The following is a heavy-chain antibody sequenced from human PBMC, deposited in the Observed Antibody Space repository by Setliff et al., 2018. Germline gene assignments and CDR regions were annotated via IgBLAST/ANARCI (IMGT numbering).Heavy chain of an antibody. D-gene: IGHD3-9*01. CDR1: GGSFSTYY. V-gene: IGHV4-34*01. CDR3: ARVSYYDILTYAFDI. J-gene: IGHJ3*02. CDR2: INHSGST. Sequence: SETLSLTCAVYGGSFSTYYWIWIRQPPGKGLEWIGEINHSGSTNYNPSLKSRVTISVDTSKNQFSLKLSSVTAADTAVYYCARVSYYDILTYAFDIWGQGTMVTVS.